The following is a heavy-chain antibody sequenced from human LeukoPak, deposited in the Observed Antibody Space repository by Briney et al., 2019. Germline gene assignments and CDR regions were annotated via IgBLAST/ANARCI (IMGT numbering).Heavy chain of an antibody. D-gene: IGHD6-13*01. CDR1: GFIFDDYA. Sequence: GGSLRLSCAASGFIFDDYAMHWVRQAPGKGLEWVSGISWNSGSIGYADSVKGRFTIARDNAKNSLYLQMNSLRAEDMALYYCAKAYSSSWYSAFDIWGQGTMVTVSS. CDR3: AKAYSSSWYSAFDI. V-gene: IGHV3-9*03. J-gene: IGHJ3*02. CDR2: ISWNSGSI.